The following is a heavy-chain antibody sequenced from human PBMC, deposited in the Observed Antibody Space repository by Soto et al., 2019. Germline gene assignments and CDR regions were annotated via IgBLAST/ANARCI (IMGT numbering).Heavy chain of an antibody. D-gene: IGHD2-2*01. Sequence: QVQLVQSGAEVKKPGSSVKVSCKASGGTFSSYAISWVRQAPGQGLEWMGGIIPIFGTANYAQKFQGRVTITADEATSTAYMELRSLRSEDTAVYYCARPRGYCSSTSCHSGFDPWGQGTLVTVSS. V-gene: IGHV1-69*01. CDR1: GGTFSSYA. J-gene: IGHJ5*02. CDR2: IIPIFGTA. CDR3: ARPRGYCSSTSCHSGFDP.